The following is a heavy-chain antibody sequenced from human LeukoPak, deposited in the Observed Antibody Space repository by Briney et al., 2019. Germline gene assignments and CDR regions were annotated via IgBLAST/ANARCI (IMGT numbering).Heavy chain of an antibody. D-gene: IGHD4-17*01. CDR2: VNGDGSTT. CDR3: ARDDFGLGTSFDP. V-gene: IGHV3-74*01. Sequence: GALRLSCAASGFAFSRYWMHWVRQAPGKGLVWVSRVNGDGSTTTYADSVKGRFTISRDNAKNTLYLQMNSLRAEDTAVYYCARDDFGLGTSFDPWGQGTLVTVSS. CDR1: GFAFSRYW. J-gene: IGHJ5*02.